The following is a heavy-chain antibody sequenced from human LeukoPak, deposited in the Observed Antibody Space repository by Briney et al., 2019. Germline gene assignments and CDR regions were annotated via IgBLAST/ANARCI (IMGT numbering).Heavy chain of an antibody. CDR3: AELGITMIGGV. CDR1: GFTFSSYA. CDR2: ISYDGSNK. D-gene: IGHD3-10*02. Sequence: GGSLRLSCAASGFTFSSYAMHWVRQAPGKGLEWEAVISYDGSNKYYADSVKGRFTISRDNAKNSLYLQMNSLRAEDTAVYYCAELGITMIGGVWGKGTTVTISS. J-gene: IGHJ6*04. V-gene: IGHV3-30*04.